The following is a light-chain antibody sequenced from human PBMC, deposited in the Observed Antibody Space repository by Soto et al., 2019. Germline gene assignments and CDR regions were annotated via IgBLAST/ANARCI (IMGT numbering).Light chain of an antibody. CDR1: QSVSSN. CDR3: RQYDNWPRT. Sequence: EIVMTQSPATLSVSPGERATLSCRASQSVSSNLAWYQQKPGQAPRLLIYGASTRATGIPARFSDSGSGTEFTLTISSLQSEDFAVYYCRQYDNWPRTFGQGTKVDIK. V-gene: IGKV3-15*01. J-gene: IGKJ1*01. CDR2: GAS.